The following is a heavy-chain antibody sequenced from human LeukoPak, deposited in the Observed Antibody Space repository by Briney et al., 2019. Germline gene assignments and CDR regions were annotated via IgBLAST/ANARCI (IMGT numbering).Heavy chain of an antibody. D-gene: IGHD3-9*01. CDR3: ARDFLRYFDWLLLKENYFDY. V-gene: IGHV4-34*01. J-gene: IGHJ4*02. Sequence: PSETLSLTCAVYGGSFSGYYWSWIRQPPGKGLEWIGEINHSGSTNYNPSLKGRVTISVDTSKNQFSLKLSSVTAADTAVYYCARDFLRYFDWLLLKENYFDYWGQGTLVTVSS. CDR1: GGSFSGYY. CDR2: INHSGST.